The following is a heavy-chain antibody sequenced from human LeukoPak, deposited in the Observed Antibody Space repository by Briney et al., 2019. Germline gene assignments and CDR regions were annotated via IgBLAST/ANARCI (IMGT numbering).Heavy chain of an antibody. Sequence: SETLSLTCTVSGGSISSSSYYWGWIRQPPGKGLEWIGSIYYSESTYYNPSLKIRVTISVDTSKNQFSLKLSSVTAADTAVYYCARHGLSGYLNYWYFDLWGRGTLVTVSS. CDR3: ARHGLSGYLNYWYFDL. J-gene: IGHJ2*01. D-gene: IGHD3-3*01. CDR2: IYYSEST. CDR1: GGSISSSSYY. V-gene: IGHV4-39*01.